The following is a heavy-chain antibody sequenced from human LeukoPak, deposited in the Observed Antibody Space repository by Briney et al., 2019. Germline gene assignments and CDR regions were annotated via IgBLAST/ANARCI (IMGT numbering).Heavy chain of an antibody. Sequence: ASVKVSCKASGYTFTDYYIHWVRQAPGQGLEWMGWINPNSGDTNYAQKFQGRVTMARDTSISTAYMELSRLRSDDTAVYYIARRVRRGDNWFDPWGQGTLVTVSS. CDR2: INPNSGDT. V-gene: IGHV1-2*02. J-gene: IGHJ5*02. CDR1: GYTFTDYY. D-gene: IGHD3-10*01. CDR3: ARRVRRGDNWFDP.